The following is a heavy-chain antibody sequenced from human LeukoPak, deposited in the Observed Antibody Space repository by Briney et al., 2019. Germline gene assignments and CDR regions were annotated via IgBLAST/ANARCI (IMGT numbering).Heavy chain of an antibody. V-gene: IGHV3-30*02. J-gene: IGHJ6*02. Sequence: PGGSLRLSCSASGFTFSSYGMHRVRQAPGKGLEWVAVIWYDGSNKYYADSVKGRFTISRDNSKNTLYLQMNSLRAEDTAVYYCAKDRGYSSSWSPQSYGMDVWGQGTTVTVSS. CDR3: AKDRGYSSSWSPQSYGMDV. CDR1: GFTFSSYG. CDR2: IWYDGSNK. D-gene: IGHD6-13*01.